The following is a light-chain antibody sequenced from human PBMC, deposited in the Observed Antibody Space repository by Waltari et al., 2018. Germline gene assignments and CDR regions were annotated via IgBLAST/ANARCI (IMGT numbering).Light chain of an antibody. V-gene: IGLV2-14*01. Sequence: QSALTQPASVSGSPGQSITISCTGTSSDVGGYNYVSWYQHHPGKAPNLIIYGVSKRPSGVSYRFSGSKSGNTASLTISGLQAEDEADYYCHSHTSSITTVIFGGGTKLTV. CDR1: SSDVGGYNY. J-gene: IGLJ2*01. CDR3: HSHTSSITTVI. CDR2: GVS.